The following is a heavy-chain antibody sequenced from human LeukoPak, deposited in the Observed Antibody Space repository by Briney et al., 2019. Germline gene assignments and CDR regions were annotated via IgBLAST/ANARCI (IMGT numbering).Heavy chain of an antibody. CDR1: GGSISSYY. J-gene: IGHJ4*02. CDR3: ARSVGEKTPFDY. D-gene: IGHD3-10*01. V-gene: IGHV4-59*01. CDR2: IYYSGST. Sequence: SETLSLTCTVSGGSISSYYWSWIRQPPGKGLEWIGYIYYSGSTNYNPSLKSRVTISVDTSKNQFSLKLSSVSAADTAVYYCARSVGEKTPFDYRGQGTLVTVSS.